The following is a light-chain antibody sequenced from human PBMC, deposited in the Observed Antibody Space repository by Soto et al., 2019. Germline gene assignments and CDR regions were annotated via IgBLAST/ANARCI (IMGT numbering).Light chain of an antibody. CDR2: DVT. CDR3: CSYAGSRTWV. Sequence: QSVPIQPASVSGSPGQSITLSCTGTSSDVGIFNLVSWYRQYPGQLPQLILYDVTERPSGISHRLSGSKSGNTASLTISGLQAEDEADYYCCSYAGSRTWVFGGGTKLTVL. J-gene: IGLJ3*02. CDR1: SSDVGIFNL. V-gene: IGLV2-23*02.